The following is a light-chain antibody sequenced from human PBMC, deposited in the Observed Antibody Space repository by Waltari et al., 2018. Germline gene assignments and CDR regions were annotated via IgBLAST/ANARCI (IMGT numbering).Light chain of an antibody. J-gene: IGLJ2*01. CDR3: AAWDDSLKGV. CDR1: SPSIGSKT. CDR2: SNN. Sequence: QSVLTQPPSASGTPGQRVTISCSGSSPSIGSKTVTWYQQLPGMAPKLLIYSNNQRPPGVPDRFSGSKSGTSASLAISGLQSEDEADYYCAAWDDSLKGVFGGGTKLTVL. V-gene: IGLV1-44*01.